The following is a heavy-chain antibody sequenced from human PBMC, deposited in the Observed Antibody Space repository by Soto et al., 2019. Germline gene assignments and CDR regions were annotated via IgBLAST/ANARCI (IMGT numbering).Heavy chain of an antibody. CDR2: IYYSGST. D-gene: IGHD4-17*01. CDR1: GGSISSGGYY. J-gene: IGHJ4*02. CDR3: ARARLRSYYFDY. V-gene: IGHV4-31*03. Sequence: QVQLQESGPGLVKPSQTLSLTCTVSGGSISSGGYYWSWIRQHPGKGLEWIGYIYYSGSTYYNPSLKRRXXIXVXXSKNQFSLKLSSVTAADTAVYYCARARLRSYYFDYWGQGTLVTVSS.